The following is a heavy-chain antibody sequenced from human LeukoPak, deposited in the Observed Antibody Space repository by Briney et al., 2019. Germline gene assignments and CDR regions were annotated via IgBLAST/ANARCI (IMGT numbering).Heavy chain of an antibody. J-gene: IGHJ5*02. CDR3: ASGTGGFDP. V-gene: IGHV1-69*02. CDR1: GGTFSSYT. CDR2: IIPILGIA. Sequence: SVKVSCKASGGTFSSYTISWVRQAPGQGLEWMGRIIPILGIANYAQKFQGRVTITADKSTSAAYMELSSLGSEDTAVYYCASGTGGFDPWGQGTLVTVSS. D-gene: IGHD1-26*01.